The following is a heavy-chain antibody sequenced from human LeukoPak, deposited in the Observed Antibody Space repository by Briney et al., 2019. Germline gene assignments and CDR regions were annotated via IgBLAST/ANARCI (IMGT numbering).Heavy chain of an antibody. CDR1: GFTFSSYS. CDR3: ARDGSYYSGGACHTGEYFQH. Sequence: GGSLRLSCAASGFTFSSYSMNWVRQAPGKGLEWVSYISSSSSTIYYADSVKGRFTISRDNAKNSLYLQMNSLRAEDTAVYYCARDGSYYSGGACHTGEYFQHWGQGTLVTVSS. J-gene: IGHJ1*01. CDR2: ISSSSSTI. V-gene: IGHV3-48*01. D-gene: IGHD2-21*02.